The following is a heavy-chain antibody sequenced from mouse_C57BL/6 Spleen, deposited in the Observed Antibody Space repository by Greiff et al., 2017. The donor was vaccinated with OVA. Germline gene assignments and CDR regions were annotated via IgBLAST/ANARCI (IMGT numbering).Heavy chain of an antibody. CDR1: GYTFTSYW. V-gene: IGHV1-55*01. CDR2: IYPGSGST. J-gene: IGHJ4*01. Sequence: QVQLQQPGAELVKPGASVKMSCKASGYTFTSYWITWVKQRPGQGLEWIGDIYPGSGSTNYNEKFKSKATLTVDTSSSTAYMQLSSLTSDDSAVYYCARGEYSNGAMDYWGQGTSVTVSS. D-gene: IGHD2-5*01. CDR3: ARGEYSNGAMDY.